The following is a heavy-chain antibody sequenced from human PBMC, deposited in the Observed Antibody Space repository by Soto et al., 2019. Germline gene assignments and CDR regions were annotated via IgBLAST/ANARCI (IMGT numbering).Heavy chain of an antibody. D-gene: IGHD2-15*01. CDR2: IKSKTDGGTT. Sequence: GGSLRLSCAASGFTFSNAWMNWVRQAPGKGLEWVGRIKSKTDGGTTDYAAPVKGRFNISRDDSKNTLYLQMNSLKTEDTAVYYCTTDLSPGVVFSDYYGMDVWGQGTTLTRLL. V-gene: IGHV3-15*07. CDR1: GFTFSNAW. J-gene: IGHJ6*02. CDR3: TTDLSPGVVFSDYYGMDV.